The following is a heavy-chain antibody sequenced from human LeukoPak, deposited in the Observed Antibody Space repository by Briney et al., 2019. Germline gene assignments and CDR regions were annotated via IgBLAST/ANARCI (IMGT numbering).Heavy chain of an antibody. J-gene: IGHJ4*02. V-gene: IGHV3-23*01. CDR1: GFTFSSYA. Sequence: GGSQRLSCAASGFTFSSYAMSWVRQAPGKGLEWVSAISGSGGSTYYADSVKGRFTISRDNSKNTLYLQMNSLRAEDTAVYYCARASLLGYCSSTSCYQFDYWGQGTLVTVSS. CDR2: ISGSGGST. D-gene: IGHD2-2*01. CDR3: ARASLLGYCSSTSCYQFDY.